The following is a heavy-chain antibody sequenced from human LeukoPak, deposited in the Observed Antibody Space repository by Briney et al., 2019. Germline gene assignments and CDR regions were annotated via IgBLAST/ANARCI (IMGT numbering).Heavy chain of an antibody. Sequence: GGSLRLSCAASGFTFSSYGMHWVRQAPGKGLEWVAVISYDGSNKYYADSVKGRFTISRDSSKNTLYLQMNSLRAEDTAVYYCAKDVVVVAATRALYQTEAKSGYFDYWGQGTLVTVSS. V-gene: IGHV3-30*18. CDR2: ISYDGSNK. D-gene: IGHD2-15*01. CDR3: AKDVVVVAATRALYQTEAKSGYFDY. J-gene: IGHJ4*02. CDR1: GFTFSSYG.